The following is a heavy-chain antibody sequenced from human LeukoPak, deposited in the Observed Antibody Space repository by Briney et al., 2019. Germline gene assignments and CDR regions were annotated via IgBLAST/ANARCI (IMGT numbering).Heavy chain of an antibody. V-gene: IGHV4-59*02. CDR3: GRRPAVDGPIDN. D-gene: IGHD3/OR15-3a*01. J-gene: IGHJ4*02. Sequence: SETLSLTCVVSGGSVHRSFWTWVRQPPGKGLEWIGRIYSSGTTDYSPSLKSRLTIAIDTSKNQFSLRLASVTAVDTAVYYCGRRPAVDGPIDNWGQGILVAVSS. CDR1: GGSVHRSF. CDR2: IYSSGTT.